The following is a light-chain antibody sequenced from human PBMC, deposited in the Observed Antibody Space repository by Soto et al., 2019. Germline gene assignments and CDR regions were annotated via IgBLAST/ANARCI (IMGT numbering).Light chain of an antibody. V-gene: IGKV3-11*01. CDR3: QQRGNRPPWT. CDR1: QSVGKY. CDR2: DAS. Sequence: EIVLTQSPGTLSLSPGERATLSCRASQSVGKYLVWYQQKPGQAPRLLIYDASNRATGIPARFSGSGSGTDFTLTISSLEPEDVAVYYCQQRGNRPPWTFGQGTKVDNK. J-gene: IGKJ1*01.